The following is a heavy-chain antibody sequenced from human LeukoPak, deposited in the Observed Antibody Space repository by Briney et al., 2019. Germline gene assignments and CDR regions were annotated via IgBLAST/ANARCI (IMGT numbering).Heavy chain of an antibody. CDR2: IFYSGST. CDR1: SGSISTSNYY. D-gene: IGHD2/OR15-2a*01. J-gene: IGHJ4*02. CDR3: ARDLSRGYFDY. V-gene: IGHV4-39*07. Sequence: PSETLSLTCTVSSGSISTSNYYWGWVRQPPGKALEWIGNIFYSGSTYYNPSLKSRVTISVDTSKNQFSLKLSSVTAADTAVYYCARDLSRGYFDYWGQGTLVTVSS.